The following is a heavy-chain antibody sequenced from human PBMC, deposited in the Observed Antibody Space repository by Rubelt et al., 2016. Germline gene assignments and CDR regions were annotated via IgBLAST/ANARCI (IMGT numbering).Heavy chain of an antibody. V-gene: IGHV4-34*01. CDR1: GGSFSDYY. Sequence: QVQLQQWGAGLLKPSETLSLTCAVYGGSFSDYYWTWIRRSPGKGLEWIGEIDHSGNSNHNPSLKSRVTISVDTSKNQFSLKLSSGTAADTAVYYCASRYQLLPPLIWGQGTMVTVSS. J-gene: IGHJ3*02. D-gene: IGHD2-2*01. CDR3: ASRYQLLPPLI. CDR2: IDHSGNS.